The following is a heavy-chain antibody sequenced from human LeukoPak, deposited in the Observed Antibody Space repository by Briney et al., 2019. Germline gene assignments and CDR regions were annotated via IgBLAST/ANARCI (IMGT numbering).Heavy chain of an antibody. Sequence: KPSETLSLTCTVSGGSISSYYWSWIRQPPGKGLEWIGYIYYSGSTNYNPSLESRVTISVDTSKSQFSLKLSSVTAADTAVYYCARGGAHTPDFDYWGQGTLVTVSS. CDR1: GGSISSYY. J-gene: IGHJ4*02. CDR3: ARGGAHTPDFDY. V-gene: IGHV4-59*01. D-gene: IGHD1-26*01. CDR2: IYYSGST.